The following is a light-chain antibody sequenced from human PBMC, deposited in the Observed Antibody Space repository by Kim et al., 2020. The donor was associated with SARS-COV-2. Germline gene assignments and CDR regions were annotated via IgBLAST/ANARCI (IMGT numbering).Light chain of an antibody. J-gene: IGKJ1*01. CDR3: QHYCSSPWT. V-gene: IGKV3-20*01. Sequence: EIVLTQSPATLSLSPGERATLSCRASKSVSSSCLAWYQQKPGQAPRLLIYGASSRATGMPDRFSGSGSGTDYSLTISRLEPEDFAVYYCQHYCSSPWTFGQGTKVDIK. CDR2: GAS. CDR1: KSVSSSC.